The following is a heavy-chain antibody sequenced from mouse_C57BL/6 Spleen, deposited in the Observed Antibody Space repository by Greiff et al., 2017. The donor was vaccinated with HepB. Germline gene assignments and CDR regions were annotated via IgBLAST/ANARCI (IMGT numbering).Heavy chain of an antibody. D-gene: IGHD1-1*01. CDR1: GYTFTSYW. Sequence: QVQLQQPGAELVKPGASVKLSCKASGYTFTSYWMHWVKQRPGRGLEWIGRIDPSDSYTNYNQKFKGKSTLTVDKSSSTAYMQLSSLTSEDSAVYYCAITTVVARDAMDYWGQGTSVTVSS. CDR2: IDPSDSYT. V-gene: IGHV1-69*01. J-gene: IGHJ4*01. CDR3: AITTVVARDAMDY.